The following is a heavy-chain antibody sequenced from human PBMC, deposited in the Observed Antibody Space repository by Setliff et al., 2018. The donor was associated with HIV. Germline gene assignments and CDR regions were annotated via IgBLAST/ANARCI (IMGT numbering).Heavy chain of an antibody. CDR3: AHRSVSLYYYGVDV. D-gene: IGHD4-4*01. CDR1: GFSLSTSGVG. V-gene: IGHV2-5*01. CDR2: IYWNDDX. J-gene: IGHJ6*01. Sequence: SGPTLVNPTQTLTLTCTFSGFSLSTSGVGVGWIRQPPGKALEWLALIYWNDDXRYSPSLKSRLTIPKDTSKNPVVLTMTNMDPVDTATYYCAHRSVSLYYYGVDVWGXGTTVTVSS.